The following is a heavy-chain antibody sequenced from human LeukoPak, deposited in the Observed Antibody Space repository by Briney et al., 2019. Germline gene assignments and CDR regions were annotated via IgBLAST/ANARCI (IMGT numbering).Heavy chain of an antibody. CDR2: INSDGSST. Sequence: GGSLRLSCAASGFTFSSYWMHWVRQAPGKGLVWVSRINSDGSSTSYADSVNGRFTISRDNAKNTLYLQMNSLRAEDTAVYYCASWAGAPAGFDPWGQGTLVTVSS. D-gene: IGHD2-2*01. J-gene: IGHJ5*02. V-gene: IGHV3-74*01. CDR1: GFTFSSYW. CDR3: ASWAGAPAGFDP.